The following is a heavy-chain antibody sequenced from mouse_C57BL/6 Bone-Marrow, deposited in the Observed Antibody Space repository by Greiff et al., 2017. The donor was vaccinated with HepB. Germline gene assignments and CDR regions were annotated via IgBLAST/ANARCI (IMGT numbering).Heavy chain of an antibody. D-gene: IGHD2-5*01. CDR2: INPNNGGT. CDR1: GYTFTDYY. Sequence: EVQLQQSGPELVKPGASVKISCKASGYTFTDYYMNWVKQSHGKSLEWIGDINPNNGGTSYNQKFKGKATLTVDKSSSTAYMELRSLTSEDSAVYYCARKRDSNYYYYAMDYWGQGTSVTVSS. J-gene: IGHJ4*01. CDR3: ARKRDSNYYYYAMDY. V-gene: IGHV1-26*01.